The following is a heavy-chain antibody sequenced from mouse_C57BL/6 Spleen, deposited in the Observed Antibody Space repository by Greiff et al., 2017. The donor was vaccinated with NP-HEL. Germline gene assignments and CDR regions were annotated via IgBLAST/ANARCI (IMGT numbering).Heavy chain of an antibody. Sequence: VQLKQPGAELVKPGASVKLSCKASGYTFTDYYMNWVKQSHGKSLEWIGDINPNNGGTSYNQKFKGKATLTVDKSSSTAYMELRSLTSEDSAVYYCARGGLSTPFDYWGQGTTLTVSS. CDR3: ARGGLSTPFDY. D-gene: IGHD5-5*01. V-gene: IGHV1-26*01. J-gene: IGHJ2*01. CDR1: GYTFTDYY. CDR2: INPNNGGT.